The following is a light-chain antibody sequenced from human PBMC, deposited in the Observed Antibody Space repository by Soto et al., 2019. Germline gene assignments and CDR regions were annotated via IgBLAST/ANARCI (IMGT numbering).Light chain of an antibody. V-gene: IGKV1-33*01. J-gene: IGKJ1*01. CDR3: QQYGGSPRT. Sequence: DIQMTQSPSSLSASVGDRVTITCQASHDIRKYLNWYQQKPGKAPKLLIYDASNMETGVPSRFTGSGSGTDFTFTISSLQPEDIATYYCQQYGGSPRTFGQGTKVDIK. CDR1: HDIRKY. CDR2: DAS.